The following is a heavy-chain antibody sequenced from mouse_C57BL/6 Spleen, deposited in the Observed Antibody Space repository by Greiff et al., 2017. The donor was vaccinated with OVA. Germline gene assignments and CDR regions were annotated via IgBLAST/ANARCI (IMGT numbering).Heavy chain of an antibody. D-gene: IGHD1-1*01. CDR2: IHPSDSDT. CDR3: AIWGITTVVADY. J-gene: IGHJ2*01. Sequence: QVHVKQPGAELVKPGASVKVSCKASGYTFTSYWMHWVKQRPGQGLEWIGRIHPSDSDTNYNQKFKGKATLTEDKSSSTAYMQLSSLTSGNSSVYYCAIWGITTVVADYWGQGTTLTVSS. CDR1: GYTFTSYW. V-gene: IGHV1-74*01.